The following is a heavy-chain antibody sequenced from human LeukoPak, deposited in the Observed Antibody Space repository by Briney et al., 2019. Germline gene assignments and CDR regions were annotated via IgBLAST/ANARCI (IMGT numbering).Heavy chain of an antibody. D-gene: IGHD3-22*01. CDR3: ARESVFKDSSGYYRTGDYFDY. J-gene: IGHJ4*02. Sequence: SETLSLTCTVSGGSISSSSYYWSWIRQPPGKRLEWIGDINHRGSTNYTPSLKSRVTISVDTSKNHFSLKLSSVTAADTAVYYCARESVFKDSSGYYRTGDYFDYWGQGTLVTVSS. V-gene: IGHV4-39*02. CDR2: INHRGST. CDR1: GGSISSSSYY.